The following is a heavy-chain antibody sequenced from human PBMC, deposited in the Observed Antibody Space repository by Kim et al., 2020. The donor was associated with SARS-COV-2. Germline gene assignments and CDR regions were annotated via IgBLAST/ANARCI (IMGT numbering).Heavy chain of an antibody. V-gene: IGHV3-74*01. Sequence: TTYADSVKGRVTISRDNAKDTLYLQMNSLRAEDTAGYYCARDYYGTIDYWGQGTLVTVSS. CDR3: ARDYYGTIDY. CDR2: T. D-gene: IGHD3-22*01. J-gene: IGHJ4*02.